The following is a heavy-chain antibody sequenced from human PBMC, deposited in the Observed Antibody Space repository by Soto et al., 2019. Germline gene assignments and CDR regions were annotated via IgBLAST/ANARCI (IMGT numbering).Heavy chain of an antibody. CDR1: GFTFSNAW. J-gene: IGHJ4*02. CDR2: IKSKTDGGTT. CDR3: TTEYCSSTSCYGRIWADY. Sequence: EVQLVESGGGLVKPGGSLRLSCAASGFTFSNAWMNWVRQAPGKGLEWVGRIKSKTDGGTTDYAAPVKGRFTISRDDSKNTLYLQMNSLKTEDTAVYYCTTEYCSSTSCYGRIWADYRGQGTLVTVSS. D-gene: IGHD2-2*01. V-gene: IGHV3-15*07.